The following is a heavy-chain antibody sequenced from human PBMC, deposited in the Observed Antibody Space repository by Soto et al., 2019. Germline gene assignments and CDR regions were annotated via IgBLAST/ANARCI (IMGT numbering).Heavy chain of an antibody. D-gene: IGHD4-17*01. CDR3: ARDDYGASRGHYYGMAV. CDR1: GFTFSSYA. Sequence: PGESLRLSCSASGFTFSSYAMSWVRQAPGKGLEWVSTIYNNGSGKYYADSVKGRFTISRDNSKNTLYLQMNSLRAEDTAVYYCARDDYGASRGHYYGMAVWGQGTTVTVSS. J-gene: IGHJ6*02. CDR2: IYNNGSGK. V-gene: IGHV3-23*05.